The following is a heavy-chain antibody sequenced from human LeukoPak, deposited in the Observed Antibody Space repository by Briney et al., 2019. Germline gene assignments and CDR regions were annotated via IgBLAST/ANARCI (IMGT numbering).Heavy chain of an antibody. Sequence: PSETLSLTCSVSGDSISSTNYYWAWLRQPPGKGLEWIGSIYFTGSTYYNPSLKSRVTMSVDTSKNQFSLRLNSMTAADTAMYYCARRDSSAWYPGSFDYWGQGTLVTVSS. J-gene: IGHJ4*02. CDR3: ARRDSSAWYPGSFDY. D-gene: IGHD6-19*01. CDR1: GDSISSTNYY. CDR2: IYFTGST. V-gene: IGHV4-39*01.